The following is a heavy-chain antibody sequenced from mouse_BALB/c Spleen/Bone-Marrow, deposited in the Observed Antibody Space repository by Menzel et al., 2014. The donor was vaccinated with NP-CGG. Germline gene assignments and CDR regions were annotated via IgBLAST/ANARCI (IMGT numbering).Heavy chain of an antibody. CDR1: GYTFTSYV. V-gene: IGHV1-14*01. CDR2: INPYNDGT. Sequence: EVQLQQSGPELVKPGASVKMSCKASGYTFTSYVMHWVKQKPGQGLEWIGYINPYNDGTKYNEKFKGKATLTSDKSSSAAYMELSSLTSEDSAVYYCARWRYPYAMDYWGQGTSVTVSS. J-gene: IGHJ4*01. CDR3: ARWRYPYAMDY. D-gene: IGHD5-1-1*01.